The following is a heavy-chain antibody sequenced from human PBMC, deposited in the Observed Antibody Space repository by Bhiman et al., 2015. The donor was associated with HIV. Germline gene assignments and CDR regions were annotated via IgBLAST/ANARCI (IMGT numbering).Heavy chain of an antibody. CDR2: IYGADNR. J-gene: IGHJ3*02. D-gene: IGHD2-15*01. V-gene: IGHV3-53*01. Sequence: EVQLVESGGGLIQPGGSLRLSCAASGFSVSSTYISWVRHAPGKGLEWVSVIYGADNRYYIESVKGRFTISRDNSKNTVFLQMNSLRAEDTAMYYCCRTFEIWGQGTMVTVSS. CDR1: GFSVSSTY. CDR3: CRTFEI.